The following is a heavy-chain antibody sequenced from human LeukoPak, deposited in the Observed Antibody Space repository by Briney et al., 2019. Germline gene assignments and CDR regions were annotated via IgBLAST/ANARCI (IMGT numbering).Heavy chain of an antibody. CDR1: GFTFSLYN. CDR2: INPSSGTI. V-gene: IGHV3-48*04. D-gene: IGHD4-17*01. J-gene: IGHJ4*02. CDR3: ARGTPNGDYFDY. Sequence: GGSLRLSCAASGFTFSLYNMNWVRQAPGKGLEWISFINPSSGTIYYADSVKGRFTISRDNAKNSLFLQMNSLRAEDTAVYYCARGTPNGDYFDYWGQGTLVTVSS.